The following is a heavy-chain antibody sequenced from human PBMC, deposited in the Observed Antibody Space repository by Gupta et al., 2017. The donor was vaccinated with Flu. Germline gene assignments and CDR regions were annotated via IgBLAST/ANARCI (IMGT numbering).Heavy chain of an antibody. V-gene: IGHV3-23*01. CDR3: ARDFFDSSGYSLRYFDY. CDR2: ISVSGNRT. J-gene: IGHJ4*02. D-gene: IGHD3-22*01. CDR1: RLHLPTYT. Sequence: EVLLLESGGGLVRPGGFLRLSCAAYRLHLPTYTHNWVRQCPGKGLEWVSGISVSGNRTDYADSVKGRFTISRDNSKNTVFLQMNSLRVEDTAVYYCARDFFDSSGYSLRYFDYWGQGTLLTVSS.